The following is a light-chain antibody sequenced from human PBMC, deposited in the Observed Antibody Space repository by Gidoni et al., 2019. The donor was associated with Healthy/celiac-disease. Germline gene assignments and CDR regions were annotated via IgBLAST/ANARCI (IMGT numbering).Light chain of an antibody. J-gene: IGKJ2*01. CDR1: QDISNY. V-gene: IGKV1-33*01. CDR2: DAS. Sequence: DIQMTQSPSSLSASVGDRVTITCQASQDISNYLNWYQQKPGKAPKLLIYDASNLETGVPSRFSGSGSGTDFTFTISSLQPEDIATYYCQQYDNLRLYTFXXXTKLEIK. CDR3: QQYDNLRLYT.